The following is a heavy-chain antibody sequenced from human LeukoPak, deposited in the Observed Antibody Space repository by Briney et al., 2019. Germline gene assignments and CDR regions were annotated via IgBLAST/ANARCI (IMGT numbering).Heavy chain of an antibody. CDR3: AVAYYYGSGDAFDI. CDR2: INSDSNYI. J-gene: IGHJ3*02. V-gene: IGHV3-21*01. Sequence: GGSLRLSCAASGFTFRSYSMNWVRQAPGKGLEWVSSINSDSNYIYYADSVQGRFTITRDNAKNSLYLQMNSLRAEDTAVYYCAVAYYYGSGDAFDIWGQGTKVTVSS. CDR1: GFTFRSYS. D-gene: IGHD3-10*01.